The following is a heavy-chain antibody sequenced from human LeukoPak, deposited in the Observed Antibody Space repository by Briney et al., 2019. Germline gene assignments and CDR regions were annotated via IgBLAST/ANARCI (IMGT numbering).Heavy chain of an antibody. J-gene: IGHJ4*02. Sequence: SETLSLTCTVSGDSISSYYWTWIRQPPGKGLEWIGYIYYSGATNYNPSLKSRVTISVDTSKNQFSLRLSSVTAADTAVYYCASGRPLGFDYWGQGTLVTVSS. CDR3: ASGRPLGFDY. CDR1: GDSISSYY. CDR2: IYYSGAT. D-gene: IGHD1-26*01. V-gene: IGHV4-59*01.